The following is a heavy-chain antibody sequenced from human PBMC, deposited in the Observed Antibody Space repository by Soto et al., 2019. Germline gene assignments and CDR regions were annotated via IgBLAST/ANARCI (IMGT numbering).Heavy chain of an antibody. CDR1: GYTFSSYG. CDR3: AKSSNVGKQWPYAVDY. CDR2: ISANNGNT. J-gene: IGHJ4*02. Sequence: ASVKVSSKASGYTFSSYGVSWVRQAPGQGLEWMGRISANNGNTDYPQKFQDRVTITTDTSTSTAYMELSSLRAEDTAVYYCAKSSNVGKQWPYAVDYWGQGTLVTVSS. D-gene: IGHD6-19*01. V-gene: IGHV1-18*01.